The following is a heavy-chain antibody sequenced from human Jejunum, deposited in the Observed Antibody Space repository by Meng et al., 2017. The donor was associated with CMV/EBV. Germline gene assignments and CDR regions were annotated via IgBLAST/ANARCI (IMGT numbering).Heavy chain of an antibody. J-gene: IGHJ2*01. D-gene: IGHD3-3*01. Sequence: SISSSSSYWGWIRQPPGKGLEWIGSIYYSGSTYYNPSLKSRVTISVDTSKNQFSLKLSSVTAADTAVYYCARNFGSGGRTDYWYFDLWGRGTLVTVSS. CDR3: ARNFGSGGRTDYWYFDL. CDR2: IYYSGST. CDR1: SISSSSSY. V-gene: IGHV4-39*01.